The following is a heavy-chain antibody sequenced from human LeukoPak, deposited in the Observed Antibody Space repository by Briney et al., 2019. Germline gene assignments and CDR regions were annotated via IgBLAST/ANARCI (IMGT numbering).Heavy chain of an antibody. Sequence: GGSLRLSCAASGFTFSDYWMHWVRQAPGKGLVWVTRISSDGSSTTYADFVKGRFTISRDNAKNTLYVQMNSLRAEDTAVYYCARVAGSQRTRNFDYWGQGTLVTVSS. CDR2: ISSDGSST. CDR1: GFTFSDYW. J-gene: IGHJ4*02. V-gene: IGHV3-74*01. CDR3: ARVAGSQRTRNFDY. D-gene: IGHD1-26*01.